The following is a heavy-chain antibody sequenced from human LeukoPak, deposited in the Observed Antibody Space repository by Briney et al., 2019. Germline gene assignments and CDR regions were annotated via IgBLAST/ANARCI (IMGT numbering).Heavy chain of an antibody. CDR3: ARNKWGDYTGSDY. D-gene: IGHD4-17*01. CDR2: IYSGGST. V-gene: IGHV3-53*01. CDR1: GFTVSSNY. Sequence: QTGGSLRLSCAASGFTVSSNYMSWVRQAPGKGLEWVSVIYSGGSTYYADSEKGRFTISRDNSKNTLYLQMNSLRAEDTAVYYCARNKWGDYTGSDYWGQGTLVTVSS. J-gene: IGHJ4*02.